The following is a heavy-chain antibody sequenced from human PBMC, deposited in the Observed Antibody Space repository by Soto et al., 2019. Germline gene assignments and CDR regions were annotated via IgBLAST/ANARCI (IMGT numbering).Heavy chain of an antibody. Sequence: PSETLSLTCTVSGGSVSSGSYYWSWIRQPPGKGLEWIGYIYYSGSTNYNPSLKSRVTISVDTSKNQFSLKLSSVTAADTAVYYCARGKYSYGPGRLYFDYWGQGTLVTVSS. CDR1: GGSVSSGSYY. V-gene: IGHV4-61*01. J-gene: IGHJ4*02. CDR3: ARGKYSYGPGRLYFDY. D-gene: IGHD5-18*01. CDR2: IYYSGST.